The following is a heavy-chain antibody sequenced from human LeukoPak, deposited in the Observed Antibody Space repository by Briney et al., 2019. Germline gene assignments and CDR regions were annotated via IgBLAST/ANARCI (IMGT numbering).Heavy chain of an antibody. Sequence: GGSLRLSCAASGFIFSSYAMNWVRQAPGKGLEWVSVIYSGGSTYYADSVKGRFTISRDNSKNTLYLQMNSLRAEDTAVYYCAKWKYSNSGIDDYRGQGTLVTVSS. D-gene: IGHD6-6*01. CDR3: AKWKYSNSGIDDY. CDR1: GFIFSSYA. CDR2: IYSGGST. J-gene: IGHJ4*02. V-gene: IGHV3-23*03.